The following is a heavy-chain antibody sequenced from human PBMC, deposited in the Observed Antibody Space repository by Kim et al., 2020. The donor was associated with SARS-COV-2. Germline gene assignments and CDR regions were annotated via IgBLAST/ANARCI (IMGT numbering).Heavy chain of an antibody. J-gene: IGHJ2*01. V-gene: IGHV3-13*01. CDR2: IGTAGDT. CDR1: GFTFSSYD. Sequence: GGSLRLSCAASGFTFSSYDMHWVRQATGKGLEWVSAIGTAGDTYYPGSVKGRFTISRENAKNSVYLQMNSRRAGDTAVYYCARVASRDRPWYWYFDLWGRGTLVTVSS. CDR3: ARVASRDRPWYWYFDL.